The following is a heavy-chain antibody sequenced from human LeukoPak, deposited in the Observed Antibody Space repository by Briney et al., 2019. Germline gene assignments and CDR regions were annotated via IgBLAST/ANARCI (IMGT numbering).Heavy chain of an antibody. J-gene: IGHJ4*02. CDR1: GGLISSSSYY. CDR2: LYYTGST. CDR3: ARTAGVAVAGSRQYFDQ. D-gene: IGHD6-19*01. V-gene: IGHV4-39*01. Sequence: SETLSLTCTVSGGLISSSSYYWGWTRQPPEKGLEWIGSLYYTGSTYYHPSLKSRVTISVDTSKNQFSLNLSSVAAADTAVYYCARTAGVAVAGSRQYFDQWGQGTLVTVSS.